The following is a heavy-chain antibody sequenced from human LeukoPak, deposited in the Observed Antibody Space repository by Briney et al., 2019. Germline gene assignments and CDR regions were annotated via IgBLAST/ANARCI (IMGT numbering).Heavy chain of an antibody. CDR1: GYTLTELS. CDR2: FDPEDGET. D-gene: IGHD1-26*01. CDR3: ALGGGRYNFDY. J-gene: IGHJ4*02. Sequence: ASVNVSCKVSGYTLTELSIHWVRQAPGKGLEWMGGFDPEDGETIYAQKFQGRVTMTEDTSTDTAYMELSSPRSEDTAVYYCALGGGRYNFDYWGQGTLVTVSS. V-gene: IGHV1-24*01.